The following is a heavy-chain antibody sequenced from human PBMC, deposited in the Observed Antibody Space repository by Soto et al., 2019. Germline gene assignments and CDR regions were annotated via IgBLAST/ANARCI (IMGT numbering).Heavy chain of an antibody. CDR3: GRGRSGELVVFY. D-gene: IGHD1-7*01. CDR2: ISPKSGGT. CDR1: GYTFTGYY. V-gene: IGHV1-2*02. J-gene: IGHJ4*02. Sequence: QVQLVQSGAEVKESGASVKVSCKASGYTFTGYYIHWVRQAPGQGLEWVGEISPKSGGTSYAQKFQGRVTMTKDTSITTVYMELSKLSPDDTAVYYCGRGRSGELVVFYWGQGTLVTVHS.